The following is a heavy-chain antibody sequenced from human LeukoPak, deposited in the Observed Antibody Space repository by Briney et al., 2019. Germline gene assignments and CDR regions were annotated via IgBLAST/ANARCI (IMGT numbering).Heavy chain of an antibody. V-gene: IGHV1-8*03. D-gene: IGHD6-6*01. J-gene: IGHJ4*02. CDR3: ARVVDLTARLGFGY. Sequence: GASVKVSCKASGYTFTSYDINWVRQASGQGLEWMGWMNPDTGNTGYAHKFQGRVSFTWNTSISTAYMDLSSLRSEDTAVYYCARVVDLTARLGFGYWGQGTLVSVSS. CDR1: GYTFTSYD. CDR2: MNPDTGNT.